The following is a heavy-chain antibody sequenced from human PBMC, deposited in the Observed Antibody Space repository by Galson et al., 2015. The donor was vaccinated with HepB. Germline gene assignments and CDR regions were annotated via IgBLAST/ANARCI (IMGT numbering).Heavy chain of an antibody. Sequence: SLRLSCAASGFTFNNYAMSWVRQAPGKGLEWVSTISGSGTGTHYADSVKGRFTISRDNSKNTLDLQMNSLRAEDTAVYYCSKALKSGGGSYPHYYMDVCGKGTTVTVSS. V-gene: IGHV3-23*01. CDR2: ISGSGTGT. J-gene: IGHJ6*03. CDR1: GFTFNNYA. CDR3: SKALKSGGGSYPHYYMDV. D-gene: IGHD1-26*01.